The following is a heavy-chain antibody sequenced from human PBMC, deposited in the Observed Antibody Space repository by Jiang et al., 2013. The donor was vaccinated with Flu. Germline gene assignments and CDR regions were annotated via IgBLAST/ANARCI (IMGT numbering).Heavy chain of an antibody. CDR1: GYTFTSYG. Sequence: GAEVKKPGASVKVSCKASGYTFTSYGISWVRQAPGQGLEWMGWISAYNGNTNYAQKLQGRVTMATDTSTSTAYMELRSLRSDDTAVYYCARQEAVAGHGGWFDPWGQGTLVTVSS. V-gene: IGHV1-18*01. CDR3: ARQEAVAGHGGWFDP. J-gene: IGHJ5*02. CDR2: ISAYNGNT. D-gene: IGHD6-19*01.